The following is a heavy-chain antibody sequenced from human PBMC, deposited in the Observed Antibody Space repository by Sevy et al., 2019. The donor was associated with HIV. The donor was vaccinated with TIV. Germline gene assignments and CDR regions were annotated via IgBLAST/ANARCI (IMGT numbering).Heavy chain of an antibody. CDR1: GFTVSANY. Sequence: GGSLRLSCAVSGFTVSANYMTWVRQAPGKGLEWVSVICSDGTTHHADSVKGRFSISRDNSNNTLYLQMNSLRAEDTAVYYCARGKGGYGYGLNYWGQGTLVTVSS. CDR3: ARGKGGYGYGLNY. V-gene: IGHV3-66*01. D-gene: IGHD5-18*01. CDR2: ICSDGTT. J-gene: IGHJ4*02.